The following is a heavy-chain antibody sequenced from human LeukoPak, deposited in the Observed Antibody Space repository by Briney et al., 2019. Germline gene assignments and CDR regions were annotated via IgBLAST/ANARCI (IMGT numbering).Heavy chain of an antibody. CDR1: GFTFGDHA. D-gene: IGHD6-19*01. V-gene: IGHV3-49*04. J-gene: IGHJ6*02. CDR3: TRGPMQQWLYYGMDV. CDR2: IRSKTYGGTT. Sequence: GGSLRLSCTASGFTFGDHAMSWVRQAPGKGLEWVGFIRSKTYGGTTEYAASVKGRFTISRDDSKSIAYLQMNSLKTEDTAVYYCTRGPMQQWLYYGMDVWGQGTTVTVSS.